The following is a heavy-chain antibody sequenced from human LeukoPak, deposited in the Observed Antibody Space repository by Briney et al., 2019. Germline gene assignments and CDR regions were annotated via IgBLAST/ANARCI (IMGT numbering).Heavy chain of an antibody. CDR3: ATASPTVTLRPDAFDI. CDR2: FDPEDGET. D-gene: IGHD4-17*01. J-gene: IGHJ3*02. CDR1: GYTLTELS. V-gene: IGHV1-24*01. Sequence: ASVKVSCKVSGYTLTELSIHWVRQAPGKGLEWMGGFDPEDGETIYAQKFQGRVTMTEDTSTDTAYMELSSLRSEDTAVYYCATASPTVTLRPDAFDIWGQGKMVTVSS.